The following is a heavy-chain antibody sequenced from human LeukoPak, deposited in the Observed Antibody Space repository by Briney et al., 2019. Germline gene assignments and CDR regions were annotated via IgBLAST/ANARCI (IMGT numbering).Heavy chain of an antibody. CDR2: VYTSGST. CDR3: ARVGVVPAVTGVDYYYYYMDV. Sequence: PSETLSLTCTVSGGSISSYYWSWIRQPAGKRLEWIGRVYTSGSTNYNPSLKSRVTMSVDTSKNQFSLKLSSVTAADTAVYYCARVGVVPAVTGVDYYYYYMDVWGKGTTVTVSS. J-gene: IGHJ6*03. CDR1: GGSISSYY. D-gene: IGHD2-2*01. V-gene: IGHV4-4*07.